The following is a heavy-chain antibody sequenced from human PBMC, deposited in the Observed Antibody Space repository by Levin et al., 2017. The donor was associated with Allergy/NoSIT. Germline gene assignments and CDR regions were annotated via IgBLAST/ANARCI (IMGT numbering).Heavy chain of an antibody. V-gene: IGHV1-2*02. CDR1: GYTFTGYY. J-gene: IGHJ5*02. D-gene: IGHD3-3*01. CDR3: ARDPGSGITIFGVVNNWFDP. Sequence: GSLKISCKASGYTFTGYYMHWVRQAPGQGLEWMGWINPNSGGTNYAQKFQGRVTMTRDTSISTAYMELSRLRSDDTAVYYCARDPGSGITIFGVVNNWFDPWGQGTLVTVSS. CDR2: INPNSGGT.